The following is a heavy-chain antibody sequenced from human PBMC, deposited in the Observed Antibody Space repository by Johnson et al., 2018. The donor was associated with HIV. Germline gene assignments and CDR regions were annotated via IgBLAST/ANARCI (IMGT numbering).Heavy chain of an antibody. V-gene: IGHV3-11*01. Sequence: QMLLVESGGGLVQPGGSLRLSCAASGFTFSDYYMSWIRQAPGKGLEWVSYISGSGGSTYYAHSVKCRLHLSRDNSNDTLYLQMNSLRAEDTAVYYCARNSGNGLVLRGDAFDIWGQGTMVTVSS. J-gene: IGHJ3*02. CDR1: GFTFSDYY. D-gene: IGHD2-8*01. CDR3: ARNSGNGLVLRGDAFDI. CDR2: ISGSGGST.